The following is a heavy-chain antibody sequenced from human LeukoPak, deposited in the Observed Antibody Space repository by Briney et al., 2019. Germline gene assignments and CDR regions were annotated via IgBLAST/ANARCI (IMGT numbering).Heavy chain of an antibody. J-gene: IGHJ4*02. V-gene: IGHV3-30-3*01. Sequence: PGRSLRLSCAASGFTFSSYAMHWVRQAPGKGLEWVAVISYDGSNKYYADSVKGRFTISRDNSKNTLYLQMNSLRAEDTAVYYCARETVLTVAGTFDYWGQGTLVTVSS. CDR2: ISYDGSNK. CDR3: ARETVLTVAGTFDY. CDR1: GFTFSSYA. D-gene: IGHD6-19*01.